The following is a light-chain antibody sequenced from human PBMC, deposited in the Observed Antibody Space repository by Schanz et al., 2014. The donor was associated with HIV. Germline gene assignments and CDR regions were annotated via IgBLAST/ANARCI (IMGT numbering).Light chain of an antibody. V-gene: IGLV2-14*03. CDR2: DVS. J-gene: IGLJ3*02. CDR1: TSDVGGYKS. Sequence: QSALTQPPSASGSPGQAVAISCTGITSDVGGYKSVSWYQQHPGKAPKLMIYDVSSRPSGVSNRFSGSKSGNTASLTISGLQAEDEADYYCSSYTSSNTWVFGGGTKLTVL. CDR3: SSYTSSNTWV.